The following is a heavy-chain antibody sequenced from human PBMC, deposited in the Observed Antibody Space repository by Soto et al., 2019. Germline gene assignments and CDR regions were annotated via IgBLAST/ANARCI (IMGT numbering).Heavy chain of an antibody. D-gene: IGHD3-10*01. CDR3: ARVGHYYGSGTTYDY. V-gene: IGHV1-3*01. CDR1: GYTFTSYA. Sequence: QVPLVQSGAEVKKPGASVKVSCKASGYTFTSYAMHWVRQAPGQRPEWMGWNNAGNGNTKYSQKFQGRVTITRDTSASTAYMELSSLRSEDTAVYYCARVGHYYGSGTTYDYWGQGTLVTVSS. J-gene: IGHJ4*02. CDR2: NNAGNGNT.